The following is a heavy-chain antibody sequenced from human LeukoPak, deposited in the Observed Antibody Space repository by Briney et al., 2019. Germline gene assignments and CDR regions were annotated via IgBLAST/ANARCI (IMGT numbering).Heavy chain of an antibody. CDR2: INHSGST. V-gene: IGHV4-34*01. Sequence: SETLSLTCAVYGGSFGGYYWSWIRQPPGKGLEWIGEINHSGSTNYNPSLKSRVTISVDTSKNQFSLKLSSVTAADTAVYYCAREGQQLVHRAWFDPWGQGTLVTVSS. D-gene: IGHD6-13*01. CDR1: GGSFGGYY. J-gene: IGHJ5*02. CDR3: AREGQQLVHRAWFDP.